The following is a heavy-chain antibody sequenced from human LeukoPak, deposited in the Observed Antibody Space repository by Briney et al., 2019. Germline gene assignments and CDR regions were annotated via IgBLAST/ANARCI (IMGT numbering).Heavy chain of an antibody. J-gene: IGHJ5*02. CDR2: MYAGGTT. D-gene: IGHD6-19*01. CDR3: ARGSGSGWPLDR. CDR1: GVIVSRNF. Sequence: PGGSVRLSCAASGVIVSRNFMSWVRQAPGKGLQWVAIMYAGGTTDYSDSVRGRFHISRDSSNNTLSLQINSLRAEDTAVYYCARGSGSGWPLDRWGQGALVTVSS. V-gene: IGHV3-53*01.